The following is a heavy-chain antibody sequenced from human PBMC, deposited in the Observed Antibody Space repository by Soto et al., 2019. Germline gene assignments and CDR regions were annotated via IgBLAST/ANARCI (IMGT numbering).Heavy chain of an antibody. Sequence: QVQLVESGGGLVKPGGSLRLSCAASGFSFSDHYMSWIRQAPGKGLEWVSYISSSSTYTNYVDSVKGRFTISRDNAKNSLYLQVNSLIAEDTAVDYCARWGIVVAGTVDYSGQGTLDTGS. V-gene: IGHV3-11*05. CDR3: ARWGIVVAGTVDY. J-gene: IGHJ4*02. D-gene: IGHD6-19*01. CDR2: ISSSSTYT. CDR1: GFSFSDHY.